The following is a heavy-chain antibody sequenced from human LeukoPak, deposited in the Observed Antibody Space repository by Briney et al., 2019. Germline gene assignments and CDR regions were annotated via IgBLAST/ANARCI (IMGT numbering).Heavy chain of an antibody. Sequence: SETLSLTCTVSGGSISSGGYYWSWIRQPPGKGLEWIGYIYHSGSTYYNPSLKSRVTISVDRSKNQFSLKLSSVTAADTAVYYCARGLGHFGVVIIPYYFDYWGQGTLVTVSS. CDR2: IYHSGST. V-gene: IGHV4-30-2*01. D-gene: IGHD3-3*01. J-gene: IGHJ4*02. CDR3: ARGLGHFGVVIIPYYFDY. CDR1: GGSISSGGYY.